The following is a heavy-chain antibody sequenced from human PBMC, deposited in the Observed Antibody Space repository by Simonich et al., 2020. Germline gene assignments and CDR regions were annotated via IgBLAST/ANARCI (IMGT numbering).Heavy chain of an antibody. J-gene: IGHJ4*02. V-gene: IGHV1-8*03. D-gene: IGHD2-15*01. Sequence: QVQLVQSGAEVKKPGASVKVYCKASGYTFTSYEINCVRQDTGQGLDWMGWMNPKSGNTGNAQKFQGRVTITRNTSIRTAYMELSSLRSEDTAVYYCARGRGGMSRGYVDYWGQGTLVTVSS. CDR1: GYTFTSYE. CDR2: MNPKSGNT. CDR3: ARGRGGMSRGYVDY.